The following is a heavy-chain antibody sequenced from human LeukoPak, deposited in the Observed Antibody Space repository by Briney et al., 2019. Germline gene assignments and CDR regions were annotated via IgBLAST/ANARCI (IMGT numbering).Heavy chain of an antibody. D-gene: IGHD1-26*01. J-gene: IGHJ6*03. Sequence: GESLKISCKGSGYSFTSYWIGWVRQMPGKGLEWMGIIYPGDSDTRYSPSFQGQVTISADKSISTAYLQWSSLKASDTAMYYCARQIVGATGLSDYYYMDVWGKGTTVTVSS. CDR3: ARQIVGATGLSDYYYMDV. V-gene: IGHV5-51*01. CDR2: IYPGDSDT. CDR1: GYSFTSYW.